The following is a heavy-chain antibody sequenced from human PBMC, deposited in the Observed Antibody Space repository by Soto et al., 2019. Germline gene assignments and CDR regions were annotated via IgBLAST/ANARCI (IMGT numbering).Heavy chain of an antibody. V-gene: IGHV4-59*01. Sequence: SETLSLTCTVSGGSISSYYWSWIRQPPGKGLEWIGYIYYSGNTNYNPSLKSRVTISVDTSKNQFSLKLSSVTAADTAVYYCARDRRRYYGSGSYGDAFDIWGQGTMVTVSS. CDR3: ARDRRRYYGSGSYGDAFDI. CDR2: IYYSGNT. J-gene: IGHJ3*02. D-gene: IGHD3-10*01. CDR1: GGSISSYY.